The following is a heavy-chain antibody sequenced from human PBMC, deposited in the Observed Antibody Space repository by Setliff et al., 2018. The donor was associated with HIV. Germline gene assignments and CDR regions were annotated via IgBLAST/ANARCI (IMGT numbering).Heavy chain of an antibody. CDR1: GGSISNYY. D-gene: IGHD3-10*01. J-gene: IGHJ5*02. CDR3: ARDRHSSGLGSYGP. Sequence: PSETLSLTCTVSGGSISNYYWSWIRQPAEKGLEWIGRIYSSGRTNYNPSLKSRVTISVDTSRNQFSLRVTSVTAADTAVYFCARDRHSSGLGSYGPWGPGILVTVSS. V-gene: IGHV4-4*07. CDR2: IYSSGRT.